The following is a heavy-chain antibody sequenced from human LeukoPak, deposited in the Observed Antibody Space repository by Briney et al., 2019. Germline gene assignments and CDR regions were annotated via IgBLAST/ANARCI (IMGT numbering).Heavy chain of an antibody. CDR3: AREAAGSPRGWFDP. Sequence: SVKVSCKASGGTFSSYAISWVRQAPGQGLEWMGGIIPIFGAANYAQKFQGRVTITADESTSTAYMELSSLRSEDTAVYYCAREAAGSPRGWFDPWGQGTLVTVSS. V-gene: IGHV1-69*13. J-gene: IGHJ5*02. CDR1: GGTFSSYA. D-gene: IGHD6-13*01. CDR2: IIPIFGAA.